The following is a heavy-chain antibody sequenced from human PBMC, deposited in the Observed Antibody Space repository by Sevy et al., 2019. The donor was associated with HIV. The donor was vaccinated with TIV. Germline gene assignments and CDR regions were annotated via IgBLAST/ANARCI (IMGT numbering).Heavy chain of an antibody. CDR3: STRGGF. D-gene: IGHD1-26*01. J-gene: IGHJ4*02. Sequence: LGGSLRLSCAASGITFSNGWMSWIRQAPGKGLEWVGRIKSKTYGGTADYAAPVKDRFTISRDDSKNTLYLQMNSLKTEDTAVYFCSTRGGFWGQGTVVTVSS. V-gene: IGHV3-15*01. CDR2: IKSKTYGGTA. CDR1: GITFSNGW.